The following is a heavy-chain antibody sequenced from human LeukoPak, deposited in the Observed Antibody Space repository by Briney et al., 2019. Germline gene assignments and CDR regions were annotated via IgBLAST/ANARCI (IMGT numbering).Heavy chain of an antibody. CDR1: GGSFNNYY. V-gene: IGHV4-34*01. Sequence: SETLSLTCTVYGGSFNNYYWSWLRQPPGKGLEWIGETNHSGSTTYNPSLKSRVTMSIDTSKNQFSLKLSSMTAADTAVYYCARGFSHWGQGTLVTVSS. J-gene: IGHJ4*02. CDR2: TNHSGST. CDR3: ARGFSH.